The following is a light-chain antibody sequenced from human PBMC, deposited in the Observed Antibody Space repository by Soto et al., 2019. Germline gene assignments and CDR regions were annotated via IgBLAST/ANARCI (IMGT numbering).Light chain of an antibody. CDR2: DVT. CDR1: SSDVGGYNH. J-gene: IGLJ2*01. V-gene: IGLV2-14*03. Sequence: QSVLTQPASVSASPGQSITISCTGTSSDVGGYNHVSWYQQHPGKVPEVLIFDVTKRPSGVSNRFSGSKSGNTASLTISGLQAEDEADYYCGSYTSSNTLVFGGGTKVTVL. CDR3: GSYTSSNTLV.